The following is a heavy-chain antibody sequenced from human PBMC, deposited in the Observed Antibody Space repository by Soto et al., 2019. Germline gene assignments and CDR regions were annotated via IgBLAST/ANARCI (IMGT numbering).Heavy chain of an antibody. J-gene: IGHJ6*02. CDR2: IIPIFGTA. CDR1: GGTFSSYA. CDR3: ARFGSGVGRHYYDSSGYYRTQPLDYYYGMDV. Sequence: ASVKVSCKASGGTFSSYAISWVRQAPGQGLEWMGGIIPIFGTANYAQKFQGRVTITADESTSTAYMELSSLRSEDTAGYYCARFGSGVGRHYYDSSGYYRTQPLDYYYGMDVWGQGTTVTVSS. V-gene: IGHV1-69*13. D-gene: IGHD3-22*01.